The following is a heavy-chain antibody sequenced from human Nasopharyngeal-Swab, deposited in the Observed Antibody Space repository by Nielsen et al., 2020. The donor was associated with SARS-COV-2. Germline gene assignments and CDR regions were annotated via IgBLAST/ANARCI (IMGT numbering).Heavy chain of an antibody. V-gene: IGHV3-30-3*01. CDR2: ISYDGGIK. CDR3: ARTDSGSYAAYFDY. Sequence: GGSLRLSCVASGFTGSSYAMHWVRQAPGKGLEWVAVISYDGGIKNYADSVRGRFTISRDNSKNTLYLQMDSLRPEDTAVYYCARTDSGSYAAYFDYWGQGTQVTVSS. J-gene: IGHJ4*02. CDR1: GFTGSSYA. D-gene: IGHD1-26*01.